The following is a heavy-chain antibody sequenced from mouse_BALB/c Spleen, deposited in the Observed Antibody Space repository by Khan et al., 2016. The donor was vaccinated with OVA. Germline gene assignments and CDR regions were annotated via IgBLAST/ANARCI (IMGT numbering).Heavy chain of an antibody. V-gene: IGHV1-76*01. CDR2: IYPGTNNT. Sequence: QVQLKQSGAELVRPGASVKLSCKTSGYIFTSYWIHWVKQRSGQGLAWIARIYPGTNNTYYNEKLKDKATLTADNSSSTVYMQLSSLKSEDAAVYVCAREEAVYYFDYWGQGTTLTVSS. CDR3: AREEAVYYFDY. CDR1: GYIFTSYW. D-gene: IGHD3-3*01. J-gene: IGHJ2*01.